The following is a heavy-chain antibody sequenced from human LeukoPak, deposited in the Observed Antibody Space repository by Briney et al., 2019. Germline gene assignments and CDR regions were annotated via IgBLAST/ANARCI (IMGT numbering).Heavy chain of an antibody. Sequence: SETLSLTCTVSGGSISSSSYYWGWIRQPPGKGLEWIGSIYYSGSTYYNPSLKSRVTISVDTSKNQFSLKLSSVAAADTAVYYCASGGQWLAYYFDYWGQGTLVTVSS. J-gene: IGHJ4*02. V-gene: IGHV4-39*01. CDR2: IYYSGST. D-gene: IGHD6-19*01. CDR1: GGSISSSSYY. CDR3: ASGGQWLAYYFDY.